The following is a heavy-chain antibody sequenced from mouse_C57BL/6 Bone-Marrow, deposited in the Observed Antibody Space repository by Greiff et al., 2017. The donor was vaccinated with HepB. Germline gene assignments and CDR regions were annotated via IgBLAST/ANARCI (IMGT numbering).Heavy chain of an antibody. J-gene: IGHJ3*01. CDR1: GYTFTSYW. D-gene: IGHD4-1*01. V-gene: IGHV1-59*01. Sequence: QVQLQQPGAELVRPGTSVKLSCKASGYTFTSYWMHWVKQRPGQGLEWIGVIDPSDSYTNYNQKFKGKATLTVDTSSSTAYMQLSSLTSEDSAVYYCAREGYWDPAWFAYWGQGTLDTVSA. CDR3: AREGYWDPAWFAY. CDR2: IDPSDSYT.